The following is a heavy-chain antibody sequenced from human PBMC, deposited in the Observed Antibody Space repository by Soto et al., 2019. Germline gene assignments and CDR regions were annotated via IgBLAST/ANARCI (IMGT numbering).Heavy chain of an antibody. J-gene: IGHJ3*01. CDR3: ASRERLDAFDV. V-gene: IGHV1-69*06. Sequence: QVQLVQSGAEVKKPGSSVKVSCKASGGNLSTYGITWVRQASGQGLEWMGGIIPIFGSINFAQKFQGRLTITTDKSTSTVYMELSSLTSEDTAVYYCASRERLDAFDVWGQGTMVTVSS. CDR2: IIPIFGSI. D-gene: IGHD1-26*01. CDR1: GGNLSTYG.